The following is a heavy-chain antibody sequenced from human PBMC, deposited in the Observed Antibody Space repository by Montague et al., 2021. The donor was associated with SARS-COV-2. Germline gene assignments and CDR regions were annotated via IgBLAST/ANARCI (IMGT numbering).Heavy chain of an antibody. CDR2: INHRGTS. V-gene: IGHV4-34*01. CDR1: GGSFRDYY. Sequence: SETLSLTCAVYGGSFRDYYRSWIRQPPGKGLEWIGEINHRGTSKYNTSLKSRVSISLDTSKNQFSLYLSSVTAADTAVYYCARGRQHFNMIVVVMTGGEYYFDYWGQGTLVTVSS. CDR3: ARGRQHFNMIVVVMTGGEYYFDY. J-gene: IGHJ4*02. D-gene: IGHD3-22*01.